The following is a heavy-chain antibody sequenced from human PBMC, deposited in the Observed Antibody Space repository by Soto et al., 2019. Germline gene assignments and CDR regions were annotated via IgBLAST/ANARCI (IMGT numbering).Heavy chain of an antibody. D-gene: IGHD1-20*01. CDR1: GGSFSGYY. CDR2: INHSGNT. J-gene: IGHJ4*02. V-gene: IGHV4-34*01. CDR3: ATTYIPGYYLDY. Sequence: TSETLSLTCAVYGGSFSGYYWSWIRQPPGKGLEWIGEINHSGNTNYNPSLKSRVTISVDTSKNQFSLKLSSVTAADTAVYYCATTYIPGYYLDYGRQGTLVTVS.